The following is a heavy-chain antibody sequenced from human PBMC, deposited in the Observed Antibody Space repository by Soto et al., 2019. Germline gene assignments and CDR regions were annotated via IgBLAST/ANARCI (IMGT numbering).Heavy chain of an antibody. J-gene: IGHJ4*02. CDR1: GFTFDDYA. CDR3: AKEGDY. V-gene: IGHV3-9*01. Sequence: EVQLVESGGGLVQPGRSLRLSWAASGFTFDDYAMHWVRQAPGKGLEWVSGISWNSGSIGYADSVKGRFTISRDNAKNSLYLQMNSLRAEDTALYYCAKEGDYWGQGTLVTVSS. CDR2: ISWNSGSI.